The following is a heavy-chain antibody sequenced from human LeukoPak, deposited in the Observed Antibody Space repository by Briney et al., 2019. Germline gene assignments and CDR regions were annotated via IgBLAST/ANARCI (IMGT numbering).Heavy chain of an antibody. V-gene: IGHV1-2*02. J-gene: IGHJ4*02. CDR2: IHPNSDGA. CDR3: ATLGIAVAGFDY. Sequence: ASVKVSCKASGYTFTGFYFHWVRQAPGQGLEWVGCIHPNSDGATYAQRFQGRVTMTRDTSISTAYMELDRLRSDDTAVYYCATLGIAVAGFDYWGQGTLVTVSS. CDR1: GYTFTGFY. D-gene: IGHD6-19*01.